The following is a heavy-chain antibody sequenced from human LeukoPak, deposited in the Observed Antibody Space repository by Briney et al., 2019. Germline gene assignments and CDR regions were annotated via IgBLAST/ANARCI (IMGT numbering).Heavy chain of an antibody. CDR1: GFTFSSYW. V-gene: IGHV3-7*05. CDR3: ARLYPPFGVVIIRYDY. CDR2: IKQDGSEK. J-gene: IGHJ4*02. D-gene: IGHD3-3*01. Sequence: GGSLRLSCAASGFTFSSYWMSWVRQAPGKGLEWVANIKQDGSEKYYVDSVKGRFTISRDNAKNSLYLQMNSLRAEDTAVYYCARLYPPFGVVIIRYDYWGQGTLVTVSS.